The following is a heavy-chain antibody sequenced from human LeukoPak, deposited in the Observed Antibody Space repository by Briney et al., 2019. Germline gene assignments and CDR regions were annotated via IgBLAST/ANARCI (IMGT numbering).Heavy chain of an antibody. CDR1: GFTFSSYW. Sequence: GGSLRLSCAASGFTFSSYWMSWVRQAPGKGLEWVANIKQDGSEKYYVDSVKGRFTISRDNDKNSLYLQMNSLRAEDTAVYYCARARSGSYFDYWGQGTLVTVSS. CDR2: IKQDGSEK. CDR3: ARARSGSYFDY. D-gene: IGHD1-26*01. V-gene: IGHV3-7*01. J-gene: IGHJ4*02.